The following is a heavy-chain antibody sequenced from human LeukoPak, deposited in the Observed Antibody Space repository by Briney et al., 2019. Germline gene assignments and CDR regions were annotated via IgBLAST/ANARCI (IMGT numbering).Heavy chain of an antibody. J-gene: IGHJ6*03. CDR2: ISWNSATI. V-gene: IGHV3-9*01. CDR3: ARESYYDFWSGYSQGYYYYMDV. Sequence: GGSLRLSCAASGFTFDDYAMHWVRQTPGKGLEGVSHISWNSATIEYADSVKGRFTISRDNAKNSLYLQMNSLRAEDTALYHCARESYYDFWSGYSQGYYYYMDVWGKGTTVTVSS. D-gene: IGHD3-3*01. CDR1: GFTFDDYA.